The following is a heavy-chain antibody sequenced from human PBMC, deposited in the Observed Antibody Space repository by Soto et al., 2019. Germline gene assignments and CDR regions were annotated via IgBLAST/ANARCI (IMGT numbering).Heavy chain of an antibody. D-gene: IGHD6-19*01. Sequence: QVQLVESGGGVVQPGRSLRLSCAASGFTFSSYGMHWVRQAPGKGLEWVAVIWDDGSNKYYADSVKGRFTISRDNSKNTLYLQMNSLGAEDTAVYYCARDRYSSGWYDLDYWGQGTLVTVS. CDR2: IWDDGSNK. J-gene: IGHJ4*02. V-gene: IGHV3-33*01. CDR1: GFTFSSYG. CDR3: ARDRYSSGWYDLDY.